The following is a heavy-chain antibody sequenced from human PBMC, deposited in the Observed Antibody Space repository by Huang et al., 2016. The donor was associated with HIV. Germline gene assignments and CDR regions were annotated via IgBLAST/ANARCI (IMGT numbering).Heavy chain of an antibody. D-gene: IGHD3-3*01. CDR2: IDYSGIT. J-gene: IGHJ4*02. V-gene: IGHV4-59*11. CDR1: GGSISTHY. CDR3: ARDHHDFWRGYRRMYFFDH. Sequence: QVQLQESGPGLVKPSETLSLTCTVSGGSISTHYWSWIRQPPGKGLEWIGSIDYSGITNYSPSRKSRVTILLDTSKNQFSLRVNSVTAADTAMYYCARDHHDFWRGYRRMYFFDHWGQGTLVTVSS.